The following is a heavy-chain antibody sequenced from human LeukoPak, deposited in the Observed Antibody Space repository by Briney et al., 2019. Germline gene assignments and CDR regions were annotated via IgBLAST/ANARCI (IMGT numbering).Heavy chain of an antibody. Sequence: GGSLRLSCAASGFTLSTYGMHWVRQAPGKGLEWVAVIWYDGSNKYYADSVKGRFTISRDNSKNTLYLQMNSLRAEDTAVYYCAKEYRNYYYMDVWGKGTTVTVSS. J-gene: IGHJ6*03. CDR1: GFTLSTYG. V-gene: IGHV3-33*06. CDR2: IWYDGSNK. CDR3: AKEYRNYYYMDV. D-gene: IGHD1-1*01.